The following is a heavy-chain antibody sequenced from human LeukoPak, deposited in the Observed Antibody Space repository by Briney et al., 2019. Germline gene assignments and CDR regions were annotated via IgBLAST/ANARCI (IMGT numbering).Heavy chain of an antibody. Sequence: GGSLRLSCAASGFTFSSYGMHWVRQAPGKGLEWVAFIRYDGSNKYYADSVKGRFTISRDNSKNTLYLQMNSLRAEDTAVYYCARGTGDGYNSDYWGQGTLVTVSS. CDR3: ARGTGDGYNSDY. D-gene: IGHD5-24*01. J-gene: IGHJ4*02. CDR1: GFTFSSYG. CDR2: IRYDGSNK. V-gene: IGHV3-30*02.